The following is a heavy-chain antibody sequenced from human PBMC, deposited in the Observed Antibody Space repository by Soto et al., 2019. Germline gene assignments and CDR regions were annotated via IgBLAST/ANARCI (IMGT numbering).Heavy chain of an antibody. CDR3: ARDVRGGNFDY. D-gene: IGHD1-26*01. Sequence: GASVKVSCKASGNTVPNYAIHWVRQAPGQGLEWMGWISAYNGNTNYAQKLQGRVTMTTDTSTSTAYMELRSLRSDDTAVYYCARDVRGGNFDYWGQGTLVTVSS. J-gene: IGHJ4*02. CDR1: GNTVPNYA. V-gene: IGHV1-18*01. CDR2: ISAYNGNT.